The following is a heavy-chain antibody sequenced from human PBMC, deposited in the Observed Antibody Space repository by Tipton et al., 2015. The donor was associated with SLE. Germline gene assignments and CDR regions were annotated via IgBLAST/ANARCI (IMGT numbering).Heavy chain of an antibody. J-gene: IGHJ5*02. CDR3: ARDGSGWSST. Sequence: SLRLSCAASGFTLSSSWLSWLRQAPGKGLERVANIKPDGREIYYVDSVKGRFTISRDNAKTSLYLQMDGLRVGDTAVYYCARDGSGWSSTWGQGTLVTVSS. D-gene: IGHD6-19*01. V-gene: IGHV3-7*01. CDR1: GFTLSSSW. CDR2: IKPDGREI.